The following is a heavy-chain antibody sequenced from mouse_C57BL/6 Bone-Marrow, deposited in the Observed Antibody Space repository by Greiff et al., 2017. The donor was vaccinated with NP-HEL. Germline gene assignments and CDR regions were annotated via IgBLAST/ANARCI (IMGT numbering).Heavy chain of an antibody. CDR1: GYTFTSYW. CDR2: IYPGNSDT. V-gene: IGHV1-5*01. CDR3: ASEGITTVVATRCAY. D-gene: IGHD1-1*01. J-gene: IGHJ3*01. Sequence: EVQLQQSGTVLARPGASVKMSCKTSGYTFTSYWMHWVKQRPGQGLAWIGAIYPGNSDTSYIQKFKGKAKLTVVTSASTAYMELSSVTNEDAAVYYCASEGITTVVATRCAYWGQGTLVTVSA.